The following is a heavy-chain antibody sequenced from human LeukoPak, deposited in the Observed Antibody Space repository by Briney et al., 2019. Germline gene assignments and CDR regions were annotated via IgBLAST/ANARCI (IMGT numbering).Heavy chain of an antibody. CDR1: GGTFSSYA. V-gene: IGHV1-2*06. CDR2: INPNSGGT. D-gene: IGHD3-22*01. Sequence: ASVKVSCKASGGTFSSYAISWVRQAPGQGLEWMGRINPNSGGTNYAQKFQGRVTMTRDTSISTAYMELSRLRSDDTAVYYCASSVNYYDSSGYYDYWGQGTLVTVSS. J-gene: IGHJ4*02. CDR3: ASSVNYYDSSGYYDY.